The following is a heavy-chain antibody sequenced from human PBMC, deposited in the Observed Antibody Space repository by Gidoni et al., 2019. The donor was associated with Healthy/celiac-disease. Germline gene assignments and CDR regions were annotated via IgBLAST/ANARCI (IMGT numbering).Heavy chain of an antibody. CDR1: GGSIRSYY. D-gene: IGHD3-10*01. CDR3: ARDFQRITMVRGVRNWFDP. CDR2: IYTSGSP. J-gene: IGHJ5*02. Sequence: QVQLQESGPGLVKPSETLSLNCTVSGGSIRSYYWSWSRQPAGKGLEWIGRIYTSGSPNYNPSLKSRVTMSVDTSKNQFSLKLSSVTAADTAVYYCARDFQRITMVRGVRNWFDPWGQGTLVTVSS. V-gene: IGHV4-4*07.